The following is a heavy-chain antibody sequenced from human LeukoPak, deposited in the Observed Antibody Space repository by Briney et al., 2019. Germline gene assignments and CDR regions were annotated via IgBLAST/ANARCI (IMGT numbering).Heavy chain of an antibody. CDR1: GGSISSSSYY. CDR2: IYTSGST. D-gene: IGHD1-26*01. Sequence: PSETLSLTCTVSGGSISSSSYYWGWIRQPPGKGLEWIGRIYTSGSTNYNPSLKSRVTMSVDTSKNQFSLKLSPVTAADTAVYYCARDAPHPPIVGATWGLDYWGQGTLVTVSS. J-gene: IGHJ4*02. V-gene: IGHV4-39*07. CDR3: ARDAPHPPIVGATWGLDY.